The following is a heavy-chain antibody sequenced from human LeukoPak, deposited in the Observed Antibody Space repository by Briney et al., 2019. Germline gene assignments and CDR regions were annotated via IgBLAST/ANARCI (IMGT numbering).Heavy chain of an antibody. J-gene: IGHJ4*02. CDR3: ARDYQYGYSTNWYHLAQIDY. Sequence: GGSLRLSCAASGFTINNYTMNWVRQAPGKGLEWVSSISSSRSYIFYADSVKGRFTVSRDNAKNSLYLQMNSLRAEDTAIYYCARDYQYGYSTNWYHLAQIDYWGQGTLVTVSS. V-gene: IGHV3-21*01. D-gene: IGHD2/OR15-2a*01. CDR2: ISSSRSYI. CDR1: GFTINNYT.